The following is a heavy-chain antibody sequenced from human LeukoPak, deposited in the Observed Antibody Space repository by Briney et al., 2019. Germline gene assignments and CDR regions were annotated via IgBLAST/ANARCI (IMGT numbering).Heavy chain of an antibody. CDR3: ARGGYSSGWYDFDY. V-gene: IGHV1-8*03. D-gene: IGHD6-19*01. CDR1: GYTFTSYD. CDR2: MNPNSGNT. Sequence: ASVKVSCKASGYTFTSYDINWVRQATGQGLEWTGWMNPNSGNTGYAQKFQGRVTITRNTSISTAYMELSSLRSEDTAVYYCARGGYSSGWYDFDYWGQGTLVTVSS. J-gene: IGHJ4*02.